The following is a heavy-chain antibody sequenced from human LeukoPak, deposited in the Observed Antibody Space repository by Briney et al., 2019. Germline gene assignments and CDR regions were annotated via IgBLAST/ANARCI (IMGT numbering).Heavy chain of an antibody. CDR3: ARDSQYSYGYVDY. CDR2: IYSGGST. V-gene: IGHV3-53*01. J-gene: IGHJ4*02. D-gene: IGHD5-18*01. CDR1: GFTVSSNY. Sequence: GGSLRLSCAASGFTVSSNYMSWVRQAPGKGLGWVSVIYSGGSTYYADSVKGRFTISRDNSKNTLYLQMNSLRAEDTAVYYCARDSQYSYGYVDYWGQGTLVTVSS.